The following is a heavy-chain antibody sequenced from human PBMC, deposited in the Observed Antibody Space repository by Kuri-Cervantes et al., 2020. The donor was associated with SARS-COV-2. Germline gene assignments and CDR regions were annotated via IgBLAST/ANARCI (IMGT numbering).Heavy chain of an antibody. CDR2: IYYSGST. J-gene: IGHJ4*02. V-gene: IGHV4-39*02. Sequence: GSLRLSCTVSGGSISSSSYYWGWIRQPPGKGLEWIGSIYYSGSTYYNPALKSRVTISVDTSKNQYFLKLSSVTAADSAVYYFARDNYIAARTMDYWGQGTLVTVSS. D-gene: IGHD6-6*01. CDR3: ARDNYIAARTMDY. CDR1: GGSISSSSYY.